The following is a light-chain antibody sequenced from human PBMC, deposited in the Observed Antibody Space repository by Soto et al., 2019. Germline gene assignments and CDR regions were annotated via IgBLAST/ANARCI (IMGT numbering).Light chain of an antibody. J-gene: IGKJ1*01. CDR1: QSISRW. V-gene: IGKV1-5*03. Sequence: DIQMTQSPFTLSASIGDRVTITCRDSQSISRWLAWYQQKPGKAPKLLIYRASSLESGVPSRFSGSGSGTEFTLTISSLQSEDSATYYCQQYQSWTFGQGTKVEIK. CDR3: QQYQSWT. CDR2: RAS.